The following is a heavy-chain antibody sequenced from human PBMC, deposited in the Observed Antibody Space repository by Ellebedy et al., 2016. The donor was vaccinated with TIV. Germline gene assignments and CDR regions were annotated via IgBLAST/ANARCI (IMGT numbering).Heavy chain of an antibody. CDR3: ARDVIHYFDY. D-gene: IGHD3-16*02. V-gene: IGHV1-69*13. Sequence: AASVTVSCKASGGTFSRYAISWVRQAPGQGLEWMGGIIPILGTASYAQKFQVRVTITADESTSTAYMELSSLRSEDTAVYYCARDVIHYFDYWGQGTLVTVSS. CDR2: IIPILGTA. J-gene: IGHJ4*02. CDR1: GGTFSRYA.